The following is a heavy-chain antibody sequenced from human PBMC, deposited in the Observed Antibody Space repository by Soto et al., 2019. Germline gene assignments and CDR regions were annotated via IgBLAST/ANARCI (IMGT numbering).Heavy chain of an antibody. J-gene: IGHJ3*02. V-gene: IGHV3-15*01. CDR1: GFTFSNAW. D-gene: IGHD3-10*01. CDR2: IKSKTDGGTT. Sequence: GGSLRLSCAASGFTFSNAWMSWVRQAPGKGLEWVGRIKSKTDGGTTDYAAPVKGRFTISRDDSKNTLYLQMNSLKTEDTAVYYCTTDPSMVRGGAFDIWGQGTMVTVSS. CDR3: TTDPSMVRGGAFDI.